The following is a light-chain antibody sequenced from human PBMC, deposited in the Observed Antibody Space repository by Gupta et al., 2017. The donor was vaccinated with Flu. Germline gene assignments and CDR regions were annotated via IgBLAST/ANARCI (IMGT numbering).Light chain of an antibody. Sequence: ERATLSCRASQSVSSYLAWYQQKPGQAPRLLIYDASNRATGIPARFSGSGSGTDFTPTISSLEPEDFAVYYCQQRSNWPPLTFGGGTKVEIK. V-gene: IGKV3-11*01. CDR2: DAS. J-gene: IGKJ4*01. CDR3: QQRSNWPPLT. CDR1: QSVSSY.